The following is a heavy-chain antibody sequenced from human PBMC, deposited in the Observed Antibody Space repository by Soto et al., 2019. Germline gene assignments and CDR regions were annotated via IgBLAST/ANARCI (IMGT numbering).Heavy chain of an antibody. CDR3: ARGAECSSTSCYNRFDP. V-gene: IGHV3-21*01. Sequence: GGSLRLSCAASGFTFSSYSMNWVRQAPGKGLEWVSSISSSSSYIYYADSVKGRFTISRDNAKNSLYLQMNSLRAEDTAVYYCARGAECSSTSCYNRFDPWGQGTLVTVSS. CDR2: ISSSSSYI. CDR1: GFTFSSYS. J-gene: IGHJ5*02. D-gene: IGHD2-2*01.